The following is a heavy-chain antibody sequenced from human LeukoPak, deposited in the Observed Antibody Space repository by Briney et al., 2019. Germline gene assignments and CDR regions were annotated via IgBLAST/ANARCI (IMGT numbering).Heavy chain of an antibody. CDR3: AKDIQLTY. D-gene: IGHD2-2*01. CDR2: ISSSGSNT. J-gene: IGHJ4*02. CDR1: GFTFSGAA. Sequence: PGGSLRLSCAVSGFTFSGAAMSWVRQAPGKGLEWVSLISSSGSNTYYADSVKGRFTISRDDSKNTLCLQMNSLRAEVTAVYYCAKDIQLTYWGQGALVTVSS. V-gene: IGHV3-23*01.